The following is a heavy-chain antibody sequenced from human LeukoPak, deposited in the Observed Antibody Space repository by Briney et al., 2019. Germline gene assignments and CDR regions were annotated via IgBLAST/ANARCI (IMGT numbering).Heavy chain of an antibody. CDR2: ISGSGGST. J-gene: IGHJ4*02. CDR3: AKDRSGWYHPFDY. CDR1: GFTFSSYA. Sequence: QAGGSLRLSCAASGFTFSSYAMSWVRQAPGKGLEWVSAISGSGGSTYYADSVKGRFTISRDNSKNTLYLQMNSLRAEDTAVYYCAKDRSGWYHPFDYWGQGTLVTVSS. D-gene: IGHD6-19*01. V-gene: IGHV3-23*01.